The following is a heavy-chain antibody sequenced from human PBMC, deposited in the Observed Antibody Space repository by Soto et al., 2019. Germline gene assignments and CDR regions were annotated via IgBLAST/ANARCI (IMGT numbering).Heavy chain of an antibody. CDR3: ARSGLPDPVVVVGHTPFDP. CDR2: ISAYNGDT. V-gene: IGHV1-18*01. CDR1: GYTFTNYD. Sequence: QVQLVQSGAEVKKPGASVKVSCKASGYTFTNYDINWVRQAPGQGLEWMGWISAYNGDTNYAQKLQGRVTMTTETTTSTAYKELRSLRSDDTAVYYCARSGLPDPVVVVGHTPFDPWGQGTLVTVSS. J-gene: IGHJ5*02. D-gene: IGHD2-15*01.